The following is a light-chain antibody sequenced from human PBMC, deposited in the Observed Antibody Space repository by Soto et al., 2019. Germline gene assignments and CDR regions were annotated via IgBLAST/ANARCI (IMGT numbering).Light chain of an antibody. CDR1: QSVSSNY. V-gene: IGKV3-20*01. Sequence: DIVLTQSPGTLSLSPGERATLSCRASQSVSSNYFAWYQQKPGQSTRFLIYGASSRASGIPDRFSGSGSGPDFPLIINRLEPEDFAVYYYHQYGSIPPETFGQGNQVEIK. CDR3: HQYGSIPPET. J-gene: IGKJ1*01. CDR2: GAS.